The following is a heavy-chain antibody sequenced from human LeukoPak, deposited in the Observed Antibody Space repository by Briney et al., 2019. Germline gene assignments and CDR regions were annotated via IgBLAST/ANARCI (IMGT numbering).Heavy chain of an antibody. Sequence: SETLSLTSTVSGGSISNYYWSWIRQPPEKRLELIGYIYYTGSTNYIPSLKSRVTIAVDTSKNQFSLKLSSVTAADTAVYYCARQGTTVTSNWFDPWGQGTLVLVSS. CDR3: ARQGTTVTSNWFDP. J-gene: IGHJ5*02. D-gene: IGHD4-17*01. CDR2: IYYTGST. V-gene: IGHV4-59*08. CDR1: GGSISNYY.